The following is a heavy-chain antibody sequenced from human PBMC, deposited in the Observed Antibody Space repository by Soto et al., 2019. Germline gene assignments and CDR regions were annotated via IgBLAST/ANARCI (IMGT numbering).Heavy chain of an antibody. CDR3: AKARCSTTNCYVPDY. D-gene: IGHD2-2*01. J-gene: IGHJ4*02. Sequence: GGSLRLSCAASGFTFSTYTMSWVRRAPGKGLEWVSTISGSGASPSYADSVQGRFTISRDNPKRTLYLQMNNLRAEDTAVYYCAKARCSTTNCYVPDYWGQGTLVTVSS. CDR1: GFTFSTYT. V-gene: IGHV3-23*01. CDR2: ISGSGASP.